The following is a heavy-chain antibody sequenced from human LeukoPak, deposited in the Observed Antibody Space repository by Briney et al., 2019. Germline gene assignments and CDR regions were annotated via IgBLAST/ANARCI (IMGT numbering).Heavy chain of an antibody. V-gene: IGHV1-69*05. J-gene: IGHJ4*02. CDR1: GGTFSSYA. D-gene: IGHD5-12*01. CDR3: ATGWDVDIVATVYFDY. CDR2: IIPIFGTA. Sequence: SVKVSCKASGGTFSSYAISWVRQAPGQGLEWMGRIIPIFGTANYAQKFQGRVTITTDESTSTAYMELSSLRSEDTAVYYCATGWDVDIVATVYFDYWGQGTLVTASS.